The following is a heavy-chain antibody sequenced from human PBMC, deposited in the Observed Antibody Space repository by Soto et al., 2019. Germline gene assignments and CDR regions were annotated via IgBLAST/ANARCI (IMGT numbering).Heavy chain of an antibody. J-gene: IGHJ6*03. D-gene: IGHD5-18*01. V-gene: IGHV3-49*03. CDR3: TRDLDTAMVNRYYYYYYMDV. Sequence: QPGGSLRLSCTASGFTFGDYAMSWFRQAPGKGLEWVGFIRSKAYGGTTEYAASVKGRFTISRDDSKSIAYLQMNSLKTEDTAVYYCTRDLDTAMVNRYYYYYYMDVWGKWTTVTVS. CDR1: GFTFGDYA. CDR2: IRSKAYGGTT.